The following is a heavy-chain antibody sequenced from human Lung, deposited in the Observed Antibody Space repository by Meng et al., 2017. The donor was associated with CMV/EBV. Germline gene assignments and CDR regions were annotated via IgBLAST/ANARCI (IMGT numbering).Heavy chain of an antibody. CDR1: GFTFSSYG. CDR2: IRYDGKNK. D-gene: IGHD5-18*01. J-gene: IGHJ6*02. V-gene: IGHV3-30*02. CDR3: AKADGYRYGNYYYYGMDV. Sequence: GESLKISCAASGFTFSSYGTHWVRQAPGKGLEWVAFIRYDGKNKYYADSVKGRFTISRDNSKNTLYLQMNSLRAEDTAVYYCAKADGYRYGNYYYYGMDVWGQGTXVTVSS.